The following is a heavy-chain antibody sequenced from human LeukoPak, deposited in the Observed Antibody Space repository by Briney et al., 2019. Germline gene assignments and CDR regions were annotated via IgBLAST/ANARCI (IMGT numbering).Heavy chain of an antibody. CDR1: GASISSYY. CDR3: ARVSYHYYSGNYGWYFDY. D-gene: IGHD3-10*01. V-gene: IGHV4-59*08. J-gene: IGHJ4*02. Sequence: PSETLSLTCTVSGASISSYYWSWIRQPPGKGLEWIGYIYYSGSTNYNPSLKSRVTISVDTSKNQFSLKLSSVTAADTAVYYCARVSYHYYSGNYGWYFDYWGQGTLVTVSS. CDR2: IYYSGST.